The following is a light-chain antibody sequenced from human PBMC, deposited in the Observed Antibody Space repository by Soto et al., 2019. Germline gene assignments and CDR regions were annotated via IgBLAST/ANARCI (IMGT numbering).Light chain of an antibody. CDR2: AAS. V-gene: IGKV1-39*01. J-gene: IGKJ2*01. CDR1: QSVSSY. CDR3: QQSNSTPLT. Sequence: DIQLTQSPSSLSASVGDRVTITCRASQSVSSYLNWYQQKPGQAPKLLIYAASNMANGVPSRFSGSGSGTDFTLTISSLQPEDFATYYCQQSNSTPLTFGQGTKLEIK.